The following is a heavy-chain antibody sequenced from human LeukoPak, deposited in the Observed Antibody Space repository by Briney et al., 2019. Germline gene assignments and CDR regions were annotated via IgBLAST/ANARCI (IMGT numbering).Heavy chain of an antibody. CDR3: VRTPRGYSYDY. CDR2: IDWDNNK. Sequence: VSGPTLVNPTQTLTLTCTFSGFSLSTSGMRVSWIRQPPGKALEWLARIDWDNNKFYSTSLKTRLTISKDTSKNQVVLTMTNMDPVDTATYYCVRTPRGYSYDYWGQGTLVTVSS. CDR1: GFSLSTSGMR. J-gene: IGHJ4*02. D-gene: IGHD5-18*01. V-gene: IGHV2-70*04.